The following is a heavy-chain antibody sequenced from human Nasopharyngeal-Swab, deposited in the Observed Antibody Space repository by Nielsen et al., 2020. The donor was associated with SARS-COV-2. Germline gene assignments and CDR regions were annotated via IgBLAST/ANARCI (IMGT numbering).Heavy chain of an antibody. Sequence: SRQSPGQGLEWIGYIYYSGSTYYNPSLKSRVTISVDTSKNQFSLKLSSVTAADTAVYYCARAPRITIFGVVQAFDIWGQGTMVTVSS. CDR2: IYYSGST. CDR3: ARAPRITIFGVVQAFDI. V-gene: IGHV4-31*02. J-gene: IGHJ3*02. D-gene: IGHD3-3*01.